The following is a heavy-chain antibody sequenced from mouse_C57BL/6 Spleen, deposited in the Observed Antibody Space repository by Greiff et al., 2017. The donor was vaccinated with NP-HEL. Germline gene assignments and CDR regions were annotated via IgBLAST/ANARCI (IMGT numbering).Heavy chain of an antibody. D-gene: IGHD2-4*01. V-gene: IGHV1-15*01. Sequence: QVQLQQSGAELVRPGASVTLSCTASGYTFTDYEMHWVKQTPVHGLEWIGAIDPETGGTAYNQKFKGKAILTADKSSSTAYMELRSLTSEDSAVYYCTSFYDYGGYWGQGTTLTVSS. CDR1: GYTFTDYE. CDR2: IDPETGGT. J-gene: IGHJ2*01. CDR3: TSFYDYGGY.